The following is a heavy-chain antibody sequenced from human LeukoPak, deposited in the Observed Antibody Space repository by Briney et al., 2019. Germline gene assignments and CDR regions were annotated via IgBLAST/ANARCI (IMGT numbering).Heavy chain of an antibody. J-gene: IGHJ2*01. V-gene: IGHV4-59*01. D-gene: IGHD6-6*01. CDR3: ARDQFGSSPGNWYFDL. CDR2: IYYSGST. Sequence: SETLSLTCTVSGGSISSYYWSWIRQPPGKGLEWIGYIYYSGSTNYNPSLKSRVTISVDTSKNQFSLKLSSVTATDTAVYYCARDQFGSSPGNWYFDLWGRGTLVTVSS. CDR1: GGSISSYY.